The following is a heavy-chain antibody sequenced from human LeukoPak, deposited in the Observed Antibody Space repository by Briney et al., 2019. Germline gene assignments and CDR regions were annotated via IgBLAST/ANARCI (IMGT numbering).Heavy chain of an antibody. Sequence: GGSLRLSCAASGFTFSDFYMSWIRQAPGKGLEWVSYISSSGNTKYYADSVKGRFTISRDNAKNSLYLQMNSLRAEDTAVYYCARVELWGSGSYAAYWGQGTQVTVSS. D-gene: IGHD3-10*01. J-gene: IGHJ4*02. CDR2: ISSSGNTK. CDR1: GFTFSDFY. CDR3: ARVELWGSGSYAAY. V-gene: IGHV3-11*01.